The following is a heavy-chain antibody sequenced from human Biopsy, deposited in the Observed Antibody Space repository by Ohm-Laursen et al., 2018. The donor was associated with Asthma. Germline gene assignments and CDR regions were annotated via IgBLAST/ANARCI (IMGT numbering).Heavy chain of an antibody. V-gene: IGHV3-23*01. CDR3: AKGYYYDSSGFDY. D-gene: IGHD3-22*01. J-gene: IGHJ4*02. CDR1: GFTFSSYA. Sequence: SLRLSCAASGFTFSSYAMSWVRQALGKGLEWVSAISGSGGSTYYADSVKGRFTISRDNSKNTLYLQMNSLRAEDTAVYYCAKGYYYDSSGFDYWGQGTLVTVSS. CDR2: ISGSGGST.